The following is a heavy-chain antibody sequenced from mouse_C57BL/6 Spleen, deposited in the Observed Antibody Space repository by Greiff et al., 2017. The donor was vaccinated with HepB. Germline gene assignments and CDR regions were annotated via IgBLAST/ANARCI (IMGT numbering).Heavy chain of an antibody. Sequence: EVKVVESEGGLVQPGSSMKLSCTASGFTFSDYYMAWVRQVPEKGLEWVANINYDGSSTYYLDSLKSRFIISRDNAKNILYLQMSSLKSDDTATYYCARDRGYGSSHYAMDYWGQGTSVTVSS. V-gene: IGHV5-16*01. CDR1: GFTFSDYY. D-gene: IGHD1-1*01. J-gene: IGHJ4*01. CDR2: INYDGSST. CDR3: ARDRGYGSSHYAMDY.